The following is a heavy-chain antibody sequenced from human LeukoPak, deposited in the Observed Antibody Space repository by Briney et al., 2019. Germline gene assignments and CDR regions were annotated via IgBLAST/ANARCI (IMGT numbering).Heavy chain of an antibody. D-gene: IGHD3-10*01. CDR3: AKDEPGSYSPSDY. V-gene: IGHV3-30*18. CDR1: GFAFSNYA. CDR2: SSYDGTDK. J-gene: IGHJ4*02. Sequence: PGRSVRLPCAASGFAFSNYAMHWVRQAPGKGLEWLAFSSYDGTDKYYADSVKGRFTISRDNSKNTLYLQMNSLRAEDTAVYYCAKDEPGSYSPSDYWGQGTLVTVSS.